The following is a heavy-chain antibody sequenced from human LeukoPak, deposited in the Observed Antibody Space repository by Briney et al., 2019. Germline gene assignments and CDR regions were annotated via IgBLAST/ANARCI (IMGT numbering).Heavy chain of an antibody. V-gene: IGHV3-23*01. D-gene: IGHD3-16*01. CDR3: AKAAITFGGVIDY. Sequence: GGSLRLSCAASGFTFSSYSMNWVRQAPGKGLEWVSVISGSGGSTYYADSVKGRFTISRDNSKNTLYLQMNSLRAEDTAVYYCAKAAITFGGVIDYWGQGTLVTVSS. CDR1: GFTFSSYS. J-gene: IGHJ4*02. CDR2: ISGSGGST.